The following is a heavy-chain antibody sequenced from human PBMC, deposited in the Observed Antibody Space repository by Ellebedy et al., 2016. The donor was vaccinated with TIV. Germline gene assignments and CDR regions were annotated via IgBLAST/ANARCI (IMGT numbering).Heavy chain of an antibody. Sequence: MPSETLSLTCTVSGASISSYYWRWIRQPPGKGLEWIGYIYYNEKTNYNPSLKSRVTISVDTSKNQFSLNLNSVTAADTAVYFCASTPFAAGSGYHPHDYWGQGILVTVSS. CDR1: GASISSYY. D-gene: IGHD5-12*01. V-gene: IGHV4-59*08. CDR3: ASTPFAAGSGYHPHDY. J-gene: IGHJ4*02. CDR2: IYYNEKT.